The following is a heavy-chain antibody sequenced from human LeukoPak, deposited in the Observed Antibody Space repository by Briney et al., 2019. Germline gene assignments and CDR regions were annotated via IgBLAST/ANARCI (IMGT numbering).Heavy chain of an antibody. Sequence: SVTVSCTASGGTFSSYDMSWVRQAPGQGLEWMGGIIPSFGTANYAQTLQGRVTITAEKYTNTAYMQLSSLTSEDTAVYYGARYGPPPTVFDYWGQGTLVRVSS. D-gene: IGHD3-10*01. J-gene: IGHJ4*02. CDR1: GGTFSSYD. CDR2: IIPSFGTA. CDR3: ARYGPPPTVFDY. V-gene: IGHV1-69*06.